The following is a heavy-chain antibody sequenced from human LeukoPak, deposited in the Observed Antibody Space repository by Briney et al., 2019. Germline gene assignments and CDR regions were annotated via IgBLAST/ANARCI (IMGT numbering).Heavy chain of an antibody. D-gene: IGHD3-10*01. V-gene: IGHV3-15*01. Sequence: GGSLRLSCAASGFTFSNAWMSWVRQAPGKGLEWVGRIMSKSDGGTTAYGAPVKGRFAISRDDSKNTLYLQMKGLETEGTAVYYCTTASVTMVRGVINPDAFDVWGLGTMVIVSS. CDR3: TTASVTMVRGVINPDAFDV. J-gene: IGHJ3*01. CDR1: GFTFSNAW. CDR2: IMSKSDGGTT.